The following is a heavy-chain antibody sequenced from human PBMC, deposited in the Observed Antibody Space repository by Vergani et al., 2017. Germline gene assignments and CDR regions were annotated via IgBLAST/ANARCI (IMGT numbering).Heavy chain of an antibody. CDR3: ARVDTQVPATSHFYYMDV. J-gene: IGHJ6*03. D-gene: IGHD6-25*01. CDR1: GGSISSGDHC. Sequence: QVQLQESGPGVVKPSQTLSLTCAVSGGSISSGDHCWTWIRQSPGKGLEWIGYIFYSGTTYDNPSRRSRLTISVDTSQNQFSLKLRSVTAADTAVYYCARVDTQVPATSHFYYMDVWGKGTTVGVSS. CDR2: IFYSGTT. V-gene: IGHV4-31*11.